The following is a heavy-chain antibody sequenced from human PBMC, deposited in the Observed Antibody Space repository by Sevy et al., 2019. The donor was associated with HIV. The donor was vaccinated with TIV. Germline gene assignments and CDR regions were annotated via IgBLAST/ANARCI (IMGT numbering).Heavy chain of an antibody. J-gene: IGHJ4*02. CDR1: GFTFSSYG. CDR2: ISYDGSNK. D-gene: IGHD3-9*01. CDR3: AKESRGKLRYFDWLLSSHFDY. V-gene: IGHV3-30*18. Sequence: GGSLRLSCAASGFTFSSYGMHWVRQAPGKGLEWVAVISYDGSNKYYADSVKGRFTISRRNSKNTLYLQMNSLRAEDTAGYYCAKESRGKLRYFDWLLSSHFDYWGQGTLVTVSS.